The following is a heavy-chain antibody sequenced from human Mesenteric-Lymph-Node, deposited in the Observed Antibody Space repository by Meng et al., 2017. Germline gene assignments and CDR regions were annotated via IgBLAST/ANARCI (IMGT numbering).Heavy chain of an antibody. D-gene: IGHD3-9*01. V-gene: IGHV1-69*05. CDR3: ARVLRYFDWLTYYYYYGMDV. J-gene: IGHJ6*02. Sequence: SVKVSCKASGGTFSSYAISWVRQAPGQGLEWMGGIIPIFGTANYAQKFQGRVTITRNTSISTAYMELSSLRSEDTAVYYCARVLRYFDWLTYYYYYGMDVWGQGTTVTVSS. CDR1: GGTFSSYA. CDR2: IIPIFGTA.